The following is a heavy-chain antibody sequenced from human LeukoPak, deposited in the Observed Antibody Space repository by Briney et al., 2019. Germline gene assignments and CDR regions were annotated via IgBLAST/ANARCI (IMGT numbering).Heavy chain of an antibody. CDR2: ISYDGSNK. V-gene: IGHV3-30-3*01. Sequence: GGSLRLSCAASGFTFSSYAMHWVRQAPGKGLEWVAVISYDGSNKYYADSVKGRFTISRDNSKNTLYLQMNSLRAEDTAVYYCARENGLGIGYGMDVWGQGTTVTVSS. D-gene: IGHD3/OR15-3a*01. J-gene: IGHJ6*02. CDR1: GFTFSSYA. CDR3: ARENGLGIGYGMDV.